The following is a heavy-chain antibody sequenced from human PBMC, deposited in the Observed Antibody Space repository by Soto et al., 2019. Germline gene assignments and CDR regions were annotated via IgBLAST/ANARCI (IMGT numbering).Heavy chain of an antibody. J-gene: IGHJ4*02. CDR3: AKGSVLWFGESPSYFDY. D-gene: IGHD3-10*01. Sequence: EVQLLESGGGLGQPGGSLRLSCAASGFTFSNYAMTWVRQAPGKGLEWVSIITSSGGSTYYADSVKGRFTIARDNSKNTPYSQVYSRRAEDTAVYYCAKGSVLWFGESPSYFDYWGQGTLVTVSS. CDR2: ITSSGGST. CDR1: GFTFSNYA. V-gene: IGHV3-23*01.